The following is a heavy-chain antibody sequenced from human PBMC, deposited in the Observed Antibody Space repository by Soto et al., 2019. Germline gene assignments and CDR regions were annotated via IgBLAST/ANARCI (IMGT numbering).Heavy chain of an antibody. CDR3: ARDRWGEERRERNWFDP. D-gene: IGHD1-1*01. J-gene: IGHJ5*02. CDR1: GGSISSYY. CDR2: IYYSGST. Sequence: SETLCVTWTVFGGSISSYYWRWIRQPPGKGLEWIGYIYYSGSTNYNPSLKSRVTISVDTSKNQFSLKLSSVTAADTAVYYCARDRWGEERRERNWFDPWGQGTLVTVSS. V-gene: IGHV4-59*01.